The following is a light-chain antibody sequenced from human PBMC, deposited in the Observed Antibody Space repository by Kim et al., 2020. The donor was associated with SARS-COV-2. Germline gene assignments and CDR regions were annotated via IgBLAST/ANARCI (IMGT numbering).Light chain of an antibody. CDR1: QDISNY. J-gene: IGKJ4*01. CDR2: DAS. Sequence: VGDRVTIAYQASQDISNYLNWYQQKPGKAPKPLIYDASNLETGLPSRFSGSGSGTDFPFTISSLQPEDIATYYCQQYDNLPPSLTFRGGTKVDIK. V-gene: IGKV1-33*01. CDR3: QQYDNLPPSLT.